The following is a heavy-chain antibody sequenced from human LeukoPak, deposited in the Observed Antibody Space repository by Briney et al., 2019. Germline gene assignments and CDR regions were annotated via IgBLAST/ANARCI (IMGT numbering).Heavy chain of an antibody. CDR2: IYYSGST. CDR1: GGSISSSNW. CDR3: GRFYFDSSGVIGDY. J-gene: IGHJ4*02. D-gene: IGHD3-22*01. Sequence: SGTLSLTCAVSGGSISSSNWWNWVRQPPGKGLEWIGEIYYSGSTKYNPSLMSRITISVDKSKNQISLKLSSVTAADTALYYCGRFYFDSSGVIGDYWGQGTLITVSS. V-gene: IGHV4-4*02.